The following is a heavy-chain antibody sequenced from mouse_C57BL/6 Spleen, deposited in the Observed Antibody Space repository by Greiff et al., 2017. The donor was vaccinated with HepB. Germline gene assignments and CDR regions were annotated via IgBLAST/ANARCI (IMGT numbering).Heavy chain of an antibody. CDR3: ARRPPLYGSSYDYYAMDY. Sequence: VKLQQPGAELVKPGASVKMSCKASGYTFTSYWITWVKQRPGQGLEWIGDIYPGSGSTNYNEKFKSKATLTVDTSSSTAYMQLSSLTSEDSAVYYCARRPPLYGSSYDYYAMDYWGQGTSVTVSS. D-gene: IGHD1-1*01. J-gene: IGHJ4*01. CDR1: GYTFTSYW. CDR2: IYPGSGST. V-gene: IGHV1-55*01.